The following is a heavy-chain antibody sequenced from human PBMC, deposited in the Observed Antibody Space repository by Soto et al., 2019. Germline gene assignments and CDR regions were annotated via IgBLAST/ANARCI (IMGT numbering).Heavy chain of an antibody. V-gene: IGHV1-2*04. D-gene: IGHD2-2*01. CDR1: GYTFTGYY. CDR3: ARADIVLVPAATHYYYGMDV. J-gene: IGHJ6*02. CDR2: INPNSGGT. Sequence: ASVKVSCKASGYTFTGYYMHWVRQAPGQRLEWMGWINPNSGGTNYAQKFQGWVTMTRDTSISTAYMELSRLRSDDTAVYYCARADIVLVPAATHYYYGMDVWGQGTTVTVSS.